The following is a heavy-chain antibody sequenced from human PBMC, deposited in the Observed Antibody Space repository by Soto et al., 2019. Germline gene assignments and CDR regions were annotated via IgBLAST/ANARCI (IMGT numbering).Heavy chain of an antibody. V-gene: IGHV4-34*01. D-gene: IGHD5-12*01. CDR1: GGSFSGYY. Sequence: SETLSLTCAVYGGSFSGYYWTWIRQPPGTGLEWIGEINHSGSTNYNPSLESRLTMSVDVSKNHFSLRLNSVTAADTAVYYCAGGTDGKKVAYWGQGALVTVSS. J-gene: IGHJ4*02. CDR2: INHSGST. CDR3: AGGTDGKKVAY.